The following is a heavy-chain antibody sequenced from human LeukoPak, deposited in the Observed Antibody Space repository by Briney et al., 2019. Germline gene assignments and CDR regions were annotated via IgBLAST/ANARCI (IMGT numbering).Heavy chain of an antibody. CDR2: IYYTGNT. V-gene: IGHV4-30-4*07. D-gene: IGHD5-18*01. Sequence: SETLSLTCAVSGGSLSSGGYSWSSIRQPPGKAMEFIAYIYYTGNTYLNPSLKSRVTISVDTSKNQFSPKLSSVTAADTAVYYCARIRGYSYSVVYWGQGTLVTVPS. CDR1: GGSLSSGGYS. J-gene: IGHJ4*02. CDR3: ARIRGYSYSVVY.